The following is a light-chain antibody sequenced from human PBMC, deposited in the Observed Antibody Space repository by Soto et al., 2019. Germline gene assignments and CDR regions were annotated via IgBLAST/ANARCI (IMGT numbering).Light chain of an antibody. CDR3: QQYGSSPT. CDR1: QSVSSSY. V-gene: IGKV3-20*01. Sequence: EIVLTQSPGTLSLSPGERATLSCRASQSVSSSYLAWYQQKPGQAPRLLIYGASSRATGIPDKFSGSGSGADFSLTISRLEPEDFAVYYCQQYGSSPTFGQGTKVDIK. CDR2: GAS. J-gene: IGKJ1*01.